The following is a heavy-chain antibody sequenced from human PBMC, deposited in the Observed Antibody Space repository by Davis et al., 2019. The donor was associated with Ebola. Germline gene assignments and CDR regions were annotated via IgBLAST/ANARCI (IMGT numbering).Heavy chain of an antibody. CDR1: GFTFSSFS. V-gene: IGHV3-30*04. CDR3: ARASELGYGSGTYYNAIDY. J-gene: IGHJ4*02. CDR2: ISYDETDK. Sequence: GESLKISCAASGFTFSSFSMFWVRQAPGKGLEWVAIISYDETDKLYADSVKGRFTISRDNSKNTVYLQLNSLRTDDTAVYYCARASELGYGSGTYYNAIDYWGQGTLVTVSS. D-gene: IGHD3-10*01.